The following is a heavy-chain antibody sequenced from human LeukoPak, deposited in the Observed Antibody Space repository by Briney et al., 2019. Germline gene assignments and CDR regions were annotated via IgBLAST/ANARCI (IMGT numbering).Heavy chain of an antibody. CDR2: MNPNSGST. J-gene: IGHJ4*02. CDR1: GYTFTSYD. Sequence: ASVKVSCKASGYTFTSYDINWVRQATGQGREWMGWMNPNSGSTGYAQKFQGRVTITRSTSISTAYMELSGLRSEDTAVYYCASGRSTGYPYYFEYWGQGTLVTVSS. D-gene: IGHD5-12*01. V-gene: IGHV1-8*03. CDR3: ASGRSTGYPYYFEY.